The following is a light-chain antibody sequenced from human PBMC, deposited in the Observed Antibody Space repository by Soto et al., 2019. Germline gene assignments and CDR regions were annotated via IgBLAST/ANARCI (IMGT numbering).Light chain of an antibody. CDR3: QQYNNWRGT. V-gene: IGKV3-15*01. Sequence: EIVMTQSPATLSVYPGERATLSCRASQSVSSNLAWYQQKPGQAPRLLIYGASTRATGIPARFSGSRSGTEFTLTISSLQSEDFAVYYCQQYNNWRGTFGQGTKVEIK. CDR1: QSVSSN. CDR2: GAS. J-gene: IGKJ1*01.